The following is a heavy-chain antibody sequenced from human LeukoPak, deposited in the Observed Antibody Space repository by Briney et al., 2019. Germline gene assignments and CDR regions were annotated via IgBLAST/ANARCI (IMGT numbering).Heavy chain of an antibody. V-gene: IGHV3-23*01. Sequence: QPWRSLRLSCAASGFTFSSYGMHWVRQAPGKGLEWVSTLSGSEGSTFYADSVKGRFTISRDNSKNTLYLQMNSLRGEDTAVYYCAKGVHKVTTGYFDYWGQGTLVSVSS. D-gene: IGHD4-17*01. CDR2: LSGSEGST. CDR1: GFTFSSYG. J-gene: IGHJ4*02. CDR3: AKGVHKVTTGYFDY.